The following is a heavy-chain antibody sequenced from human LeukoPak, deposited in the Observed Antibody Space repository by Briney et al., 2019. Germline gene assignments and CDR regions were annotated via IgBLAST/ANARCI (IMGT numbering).Heavy chain of an antibody. Sequence: GGSLRLSCAASGFTFSSYAMSWVRQAPGKGLEWVSAISGSGGSTYYADSVKGRFTISRDNSKNTLYLQMNSLRAEDTAVYYCARAVQLERPPPLIGYYYMDVWGKGTTVTVSS. J-gene: IGHJ6*03. CDR1: GFTFSSYA. D-gene: IGHD1-1*01. CDR2: ISGSGGST. V-gene: IGHV3-23*01. CDR3: ARAVQLERPPPLIGYYYMDV.